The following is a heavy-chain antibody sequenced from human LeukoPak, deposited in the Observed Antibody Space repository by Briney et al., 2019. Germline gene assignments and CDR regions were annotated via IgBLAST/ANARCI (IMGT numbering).Heavy chain of an antibody. Sequence: PAGGSLRLSCAASGFTFSSYWMSWVRQAPGKGLEWVANIKQDGSEKFYVDSVKGRFTISRDNAKNSLYLQMNSLRAEDTAVYYCARDHYIEVVPAAGAFDIWGQGTMVIVSS. D-gene: IGHD2-2*01. CDR2: IKQDGSEK. CDR1: GFTFSSYW. J-gene: IGHJ3*02. CDR3: ARDHYIEVVPAAGAFDI. V-gene: IGHV3-7*01.